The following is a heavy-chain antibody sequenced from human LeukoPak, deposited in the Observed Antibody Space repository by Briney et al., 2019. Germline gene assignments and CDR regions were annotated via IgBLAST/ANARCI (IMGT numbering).Heavy chain of an antibody. D-gene: IGHD1-26*01. CDR2: IDWDDDK. Sequence: SGPTLVKPTQTLTLTCTFSGFSLSTSGMRVSWIRQPPGKALEWLARIDWDDDKFYSTSLKTRLTISKDTSKNRVVLTMTNMDPVDTATYYCARIAPVGAGLYFDYWGQGTLVTVSS. V-gene: IGHV2-70*04. J-gene: IGHJ4*02. CDR1: GFSLSTSGMR. CDR3: ARIAPVGAGLYFDY.